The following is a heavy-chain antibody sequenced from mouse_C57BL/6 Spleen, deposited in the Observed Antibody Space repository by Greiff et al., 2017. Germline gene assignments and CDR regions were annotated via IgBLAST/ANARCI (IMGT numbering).Heavy chain of an antibody. J-gene: IGHJ4*01. V-gene: IGHV1-55*01. CDR1: GYTFTSYW. D-gene: IGHD1-1*01. CDR2: IYPGSGST. Sequence: VQLQQSGAELVKPGASVKMSCKASGYTFTSYWITWVKQRPGQGLEWIGDIYPGSGSTNYNEKFKSKATLTVDTSSSTAYMQLSSLTSEDSAVYYCARYHYYGSSPDAMDYWGQGTSVTVSS. CDR3: ARYHYYGSSPDAMDY.